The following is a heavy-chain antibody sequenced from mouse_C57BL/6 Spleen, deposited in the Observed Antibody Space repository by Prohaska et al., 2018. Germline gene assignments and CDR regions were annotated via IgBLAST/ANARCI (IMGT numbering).Heavy chain of an antibody. D-gene: IGHD1-3*01. V-gene: IGHV1-63*01. J-gene: IGHJ4*01. CDR1: GYTFTNYW. Sequence: GAELVRPGTSVKMSCKASGYTFTNYWIGWAKQRPGHGLEWIGDIYPGGGYTNYNEKFKGKATLTADKSSSTAYMQFSSLTSEDSAIYYCARGKGAMDYWGQGTSVTVSS. CDR3: ARGKGAMDY. CDR2: IYPGGGYT.